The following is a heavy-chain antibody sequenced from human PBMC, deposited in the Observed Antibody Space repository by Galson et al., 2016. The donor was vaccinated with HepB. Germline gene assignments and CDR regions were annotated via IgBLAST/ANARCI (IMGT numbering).Heavy chain of an antibody. CDR1: GYTFTVYY. D-gene: IGHD2-15*01. J-gene: IGHJ4*02. V-gene: IGHV1-2*06. CDR3: ARIGSNHNFDY. CDR2: INPNSGDT. Sequence: SVKVSCKASGYTFTVYYMHWVRQAPGQGLEWMGRINPNSGDTNFAQNFQGRVTMTRDTSISTAYMALSRLRSDETAVYYCARIGSNHNFDYWGQGTLVTVSS.